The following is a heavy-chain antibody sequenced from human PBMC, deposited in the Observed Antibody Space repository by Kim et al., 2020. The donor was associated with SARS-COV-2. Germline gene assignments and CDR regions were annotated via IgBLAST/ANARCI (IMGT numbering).Heavy chain of an antibody. V-gene: IGHV1-8*01. Sequence: ASVKVSCKASGYTFTSYDINWVRQATGQGLEWMGWMNPNSGNTGYAQKFQGRVTMTRNTSISTAYMELSSLRSEDTAVYYCARDYQEYDYGDYPPLWYYGMDVWGQGTTVTVSS. CDR3: ARDYQEYDYGDYPPLWYYGMDV. CDR1: GYTFTSYD. CDR2: MNPNSGNT. D-gene: IGHD4-17*01. J-gene: IGHJ6*02.